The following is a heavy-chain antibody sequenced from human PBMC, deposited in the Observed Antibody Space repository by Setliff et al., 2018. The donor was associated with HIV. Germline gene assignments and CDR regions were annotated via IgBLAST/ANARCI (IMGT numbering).Heavy chain of an antibody. CDR3: ARDRGYSGHDYRNAFDI. CDR1: GYTFTRYA. D-gene: IGHD5-12*01. J-gene: IGHJ3*02. CDR2: IIPIFGTA. Sequence: ASVKVSCKTSGYTFTRYAMNWVRQAPGQGLEWMVGIIPIFGTANYAQKFQARVTITADESPSTAYRELSSLRSEDTAMYYCARDRGYSGHDYRNAFDIWGQGPMFTVS. V-gene: IGHV1-69*13.